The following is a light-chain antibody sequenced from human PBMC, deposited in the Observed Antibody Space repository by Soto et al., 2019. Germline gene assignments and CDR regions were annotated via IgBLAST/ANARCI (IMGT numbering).Light chain of an antibody. Sequence: IQMTQSPFTLSASLGDTVTITCRASQGISTWLAWYQHKPGKAPKLLIYNRYTLESGSPSRFSCSGSGKHVTLTLSSLQADDFATYYCQQYSNYWTFGQGTKVDIK. CDR2: NRY. CDR1: QGISTW. V-gene: IGKV1-5*03. CDR3: QQYSNYWT. J-gene: IGKJ1*01.